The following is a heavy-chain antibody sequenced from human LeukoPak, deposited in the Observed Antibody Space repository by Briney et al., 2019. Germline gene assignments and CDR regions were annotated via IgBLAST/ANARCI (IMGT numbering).Heavy chain of an antibody. D-gene: IGHD3-10*01. CDR2: ISSSSSYI. CDR1: GFTFSSYS. J-gene: IGHJ4*02. V-gene: IGHV3-21*01. Sequence: GGSLRLSCAASGFTFSSYSMNWVRQAPGKGLEWVSSISSSSSYIYYADSVKGRSTISRDNAKNSLYLQMNSLRAEDTAVYYCARDLGLLWFGEASVDFDYWGQGTLVTVSS. CDR3: ARDLGLLWFGEASVDFDY.